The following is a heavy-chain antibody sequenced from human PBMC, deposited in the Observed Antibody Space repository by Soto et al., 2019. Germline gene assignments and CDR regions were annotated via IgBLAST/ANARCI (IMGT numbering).Heavy chain of an antibody. J-gene: IGHJ5*02. CDR2: IYWDDDK. CDR3: ETSRHYYGSGSYYTWFDP. V-gene: IGHV2-5*02. Sequence: SGPTLVNPTQTLTLTCTFSGFSLSTRGVGVGWIRQPPGKALEWLALIYWDDDKRYSRSLKSRRTITKDTSKNQVVLTMTNMDTVDTATYYCETSRHYYGSGSYYTWFDPWGQGTLVTVSS. D-gene: IGHD3-10*01. CDR1: GFSLSTRGVG.